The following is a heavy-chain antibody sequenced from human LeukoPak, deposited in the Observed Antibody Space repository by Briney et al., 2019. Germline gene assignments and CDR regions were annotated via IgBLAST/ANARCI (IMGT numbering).Heavy chain of an antibody. Sequence: PGGSLRLSCAASGFTLSNYWMSWVRQAPGKGLEWVAHIKPDGSEKNYVDSVKGRFTLFRDDAKNSAYLQMNSLRVEDTAVYYCARDSGSGGPWGQGTPVTVSS. CDR3: ARDSGSGGP. J-gene: IGHJ5*02. CDR2: IKPDGSEK. V-gene: IGHV3-7*01. D-gene: IGHD6-19*01. CDR1: GFTLSNYW.